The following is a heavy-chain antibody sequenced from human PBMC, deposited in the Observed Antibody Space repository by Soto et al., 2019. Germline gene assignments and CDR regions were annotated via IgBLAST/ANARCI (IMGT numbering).Heavy chain of an antibody. CDR3: ARDRSRVQLWLRFVCFDY. Sequence: PGGSLRLSCAASGFTFSSYAMHWVRQAPGKGLEWVAVISYDGSNKYYADSVKGRFTISRDNSKNTLYLQMNSLRAEDTAVYYCARDRSRVQLWLRFVCFDYWGQGTLVTVSS. CDR1: GFTFSSYA. V-gene: IGHV3-30-3*01. CDR2: ISYDGSNK. J-gene: IGHJ4*02. D-gene: IGHD5-18*01.